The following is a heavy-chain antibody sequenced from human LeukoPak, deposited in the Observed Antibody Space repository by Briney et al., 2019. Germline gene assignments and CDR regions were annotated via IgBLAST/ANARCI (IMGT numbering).Heavy chain of an antibody. CDR1: GFRLSDAW. CDR2: IKSNTNGGTT. Sequence: PGGSLRLSCEASGFRLSDAWMSWVRQAPGKGLEWLGRIKSNTNGGTTDYAAPVKGRFTISRDDSRNTLSLQINSLKTEDTAVYYSTTYLAWELLGGDGWGQGTLGTVSS. V-gene: IGHV3-15*01. CDR3: TTYLAWELLGGDG. J-gene: IGHJ4*02. D-gene: IGHD2-15*01.